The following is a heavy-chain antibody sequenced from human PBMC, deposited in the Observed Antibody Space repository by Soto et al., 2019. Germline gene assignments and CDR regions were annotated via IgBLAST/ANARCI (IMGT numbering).Heavy chain of an antibody. CDR3: GGGSFGCDPHLDY. Sequence: SETLSLTCTVSGGSISSYYWSWIRQPPGKGLEWIGYIYYSGSTNYNPSLKSRVTISVDTSKNQFSLKLSSVTAADTAVYYCGGGSFGCDPHLDYLGQGTLVTVSS. CDR1: GGSISSYY. D-gene: IGHD3-3*01. CDR2: IYYSGST. V-gene: IGHV4-59*01. J-gene: IGHJ4*02.